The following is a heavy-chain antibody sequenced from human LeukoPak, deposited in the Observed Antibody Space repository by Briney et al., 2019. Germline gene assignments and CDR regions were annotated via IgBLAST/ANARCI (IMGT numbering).Heavy chain of an antibody. CDR1: GGSISSYY. V-gene: IGHV4-59*01. CDR2: IYYSGST. Sequence: SETLSLTCTVSGGSISSYYWSWIRQPPGKGLEWIWYIYYSGSTNYNPSLKSRVTISVDTSKNQFSLKLSSVTAADTAVYYCAGDSNWFDPWGQGTLVTVSS. CDR3: AGDSNWFDP. J-gene: IGHJ5*02. D-gene: IGHD7-27*01.